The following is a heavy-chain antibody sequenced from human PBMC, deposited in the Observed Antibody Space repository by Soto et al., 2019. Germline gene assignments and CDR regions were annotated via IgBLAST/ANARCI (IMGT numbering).Heavy chain of an antibody. J-gene: IGHJ6*02. Sequence: QVQLVQSGAEVKKPGASVKVSCKASGYSFTDYHIHWVRQAPGQGLEWLGRINPKSGGTSTAQKFQGWVTMTTDTSISTASMELTRLTSDATAIYYCARGDSTDCSNGVCSFFYNHEMDVWGQGTTVTVSS. CDR3: ARGDSTDCSNGVCSFFYNHEMDV. V-gene: IGHV1-2*04. CDR1: GYSFTDYH. CDR2: INPKSGGT. D-gene: IGHD2-8*01.